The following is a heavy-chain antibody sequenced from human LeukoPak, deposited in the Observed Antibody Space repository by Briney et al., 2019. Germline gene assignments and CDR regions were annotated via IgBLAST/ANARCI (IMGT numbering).Heavy chain of an antibody. D-gene: IGHD2-2*01. J-gene: IGHJ4*02. Sequence: GGSLTLSCAASGFTFTSLAMSWVRQNPGTGLEWVSAIGGGDGSTYYADSVKGRFTISRDSSKNTLFLQLNSLRAEDPAVYYCAKHVVYGSRASCYFDYWGQGTLVTVSS. CDR2: IGGGDGST. CDR3: AKHVVYGSRASCYFDY. CDR1: GFTFTSLA. V-gene: IGHV3-23*01.